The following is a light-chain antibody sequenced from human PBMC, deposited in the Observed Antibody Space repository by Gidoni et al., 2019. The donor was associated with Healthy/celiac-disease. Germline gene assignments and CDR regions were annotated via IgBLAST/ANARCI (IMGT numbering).Light chain of an antibody. CDR1: QSVSSSY. J-gene: IGKJ1*01. CDR3: QQYGSSPQT. V-gene: IGKV3-20*01. Sequence: ELVLTQSPGTLSLSPGERATLSCRASQSVSSSYLAWYQQKPGQAPRLLIYGASSRATGFPDRFSGIGSGTDFTLTIIRLEPEDFAVYYCQQYGSSPQTFGQGTQVEIK. CDR2: GAS.